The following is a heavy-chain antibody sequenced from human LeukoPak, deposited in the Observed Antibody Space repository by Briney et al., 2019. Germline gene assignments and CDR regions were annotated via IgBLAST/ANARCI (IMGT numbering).Heavy chain of an antibody. J-gene: IGHJ4*02. CDR3: AKSRGVAGFDY. CDR1: GFTFSNYA. D-gene: IGHD6-19*01. Sequence: PGGSLRLSCAASGFTFSNYAMSWVRQAPGKGLEWVSAISGSGDSTYYADSVKGRFTISRDNSKNTLYLQMDSLRAEDTAVYYCAKSRGVAGFDYWGQGTLVTVSS. CDR2: ISGSGDST. V-gene: IGHV3-23*01.